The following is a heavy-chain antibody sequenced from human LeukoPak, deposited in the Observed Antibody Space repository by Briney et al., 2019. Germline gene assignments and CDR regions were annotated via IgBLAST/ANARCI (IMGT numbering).Heavy chain of an antibody. CDR1: GGSISNSSYY. Sequence: SETLSLTCTVSGGSISNSSYYWGWIRQPPGKGLEWIGSIYYSGSTYYNPSLKSRVTISVDTSKNQFSLKLSSVTAADTAVYYCARIAVAGFGYWGQGTLVTVSS. J-gene: IGHJ4*02. CDR3: ARIAVAGFGY. CDR2: IYYSGST. D-gene: IGHD6-19*01. V-gene: IGHV4-39*07.